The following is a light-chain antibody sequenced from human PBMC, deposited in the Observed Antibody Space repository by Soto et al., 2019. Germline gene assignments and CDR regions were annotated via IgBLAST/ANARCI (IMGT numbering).Light chain of an antibody. CDR2: GAS. CDR1: QSVSSSY. J-gene: IGKJ4*01. Sequence: YLDSLFLYAAEGATQCWRASQSVSSSYLAWYQQKPGQAPRLLIYGASSRATGSPDRGSGGGSGTDFTLTIISAEPEDFAGYYCQQCSSYQLNFGGGTKVDIK. V-gene: IGKV3-20*01. CDR3: QQCSSYQLN.